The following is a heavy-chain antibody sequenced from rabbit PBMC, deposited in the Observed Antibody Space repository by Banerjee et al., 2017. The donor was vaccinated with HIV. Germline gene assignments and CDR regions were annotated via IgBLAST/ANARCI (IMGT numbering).Heavy chain of an antibody. CDR1: GFDFSSYY. D-gene: IGHD2-1*01. J-gene: IGHJ4*01. V-gene: IGHV1S7*01. CDR2: IDPVFGST. CDR3: ARADDYGDYFNL. Sequence: QLKESGGGLVQPGGSLKLSCKASGFDFSSYYMSWVRQAPGKGLEWIGYIDPVFGSTYYASWVNGRFTISSHNAQNTLYLQLNSLTAADTATYFCARADDYGDYFNLWGPGTLVTVS.